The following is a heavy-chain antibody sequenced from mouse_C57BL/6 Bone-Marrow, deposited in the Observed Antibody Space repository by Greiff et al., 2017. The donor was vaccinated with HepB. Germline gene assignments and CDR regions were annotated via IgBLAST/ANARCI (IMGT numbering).Heavy chain of an antibody. D-gene: IGHD1-1*01. J-gene: IGHJ2*01. CDR2: ISYDGSN. CDR3: ARDPLYYYGSSFDY. Sequence: EVQRVESGPGLVKPSQSLSLTCSVTGYSITSGYYWNWIRQFPGNKLEWMGYISYDGSNNYNPSLKNRISITRDTSKNQFFLKLNSVTTEDTATYYCARDPLYYYGSSFDYWGQGTTLTVSS. V-gene: IGHV3-6*01. CDR1: GYSITSGYY.